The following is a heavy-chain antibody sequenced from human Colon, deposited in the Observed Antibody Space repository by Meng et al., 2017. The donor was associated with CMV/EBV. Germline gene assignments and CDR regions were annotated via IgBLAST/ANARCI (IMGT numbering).Heavy chain of an antibody. V-gene: IGHV1-2*02. CDR2: INPKSGDT. D-gene: IGHD3-3*01. CDR3: ARDLWSGSSDYFDY. Sequence: QVQRVQYGTEVKKPGASVKVSCKASGYTFTGFYIQWVRQAPGQGLEWMGWINPKSGDTIYEQKFQGRVTMTRDTSISTVYMDLNSLRSDDTAVYFCARDLWSGSSDYFDYWGQGTLVTVSS. CDR1: GYTFTGFY. J-gene: IGHJ4*02.